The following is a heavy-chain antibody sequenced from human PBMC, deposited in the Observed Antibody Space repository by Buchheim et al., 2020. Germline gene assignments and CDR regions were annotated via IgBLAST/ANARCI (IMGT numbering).Heavy chain of an antibody. CDR1: GFTFSIYA. J-gene: IGHJ6*02. V-gene: IGHV3-30*04. CDR2: ISYDRSNR. D-gene: IGHD3-10*01. CDR3: ARDLFEDYYGSGSYEGMDV. Sequence: QVQLVESGGGVVQPGRSLRLSCAASGFTFSIYAMHWVRQAPGKGLEWVAVISYDRSNRYYADSAKGRFTISRDNSKNTLYLQINSLRAEDTAVYYCARDLFEDYYGSGSYEGMDVWGQGTT.